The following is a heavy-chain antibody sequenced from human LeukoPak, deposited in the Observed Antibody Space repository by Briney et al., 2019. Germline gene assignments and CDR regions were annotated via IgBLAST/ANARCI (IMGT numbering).Heavy chain of an antibody. D-gene: IGHD6-13*01. J-gene: IGHJ5*02. V-gene: IGHV4-34*01. CDR3: ARSPRIAAAGTGWFDP. CDR1: GGSFSGYY. CDR2: INHSGST. Sequence: PSETLSLTCAVYGGSFSGYYWSWIRQPPGKGLEWNGEINHSGSTNYNPSLKSRVTISVDTSKNQFSLKLSSVTAADTAVYYCARSPRIAAAGTGWFDPWGQGTLVTVSS.